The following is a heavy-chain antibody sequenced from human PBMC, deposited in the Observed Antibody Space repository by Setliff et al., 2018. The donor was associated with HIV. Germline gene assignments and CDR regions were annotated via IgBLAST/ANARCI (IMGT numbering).Heavy chain of an antibody. D-gene: IGHD6-13*01. Sequence: CTVSGGSIKSSSYYWGWIRQPPGKGLEWIGSIYYSGNTYYNPSLKSRVTISEDTSRNQFSLRLSSVTAADTAIYYCARVPTSSWYVTTQRTKEYFHHWGQGTLVTVSS. CDR3: ARVPTSSWYVTTQRTKEYFHH. V-gene: IGHV4-39*07. CDR1: GGSIKSSSYY. CDR2: IYYSGNT. J-gene: IGHJ1*01.